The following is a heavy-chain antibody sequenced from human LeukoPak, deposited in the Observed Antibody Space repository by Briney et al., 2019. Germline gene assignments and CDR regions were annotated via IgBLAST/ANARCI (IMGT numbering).Heavy chain of an antibody. CDR3: ARLRMWGSTIPFDY. Sequence: GGSLRLSCAASGFTFSSYSMNWVRQAPGKGLEWVSYISSSSSYIYYADSVKGRFTISRDNAKNSLYLQMNSLRAEDTAVYYCARLRMWGSTIPFDYWGQGTLVTVSS. J-gene: IGHJ4*02. CDR2: ISSSSSYI. D-gene: IGHD2-2*02. CDR1: GFTFSSYS. V-gene: IGHV3-21*01.